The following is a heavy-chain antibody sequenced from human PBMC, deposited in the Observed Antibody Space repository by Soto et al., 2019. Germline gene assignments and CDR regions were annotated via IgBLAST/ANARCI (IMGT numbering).Heavy chain of an antibody. D-gene: IGHD3-10*01. CDR2: IYYSGST. V-gene: IGHV4-31*03. J-gene: IGHJ4*02. CDR3: ARVHYYYGSGSYGRGYYFDY. CDR1: GGSISSGGYY. Sequence: QVQLQESGPGLVKPSQTLSLTCTVSGGSISSGGYYWSWIRQHPGKGLEWIGYIYYSGSTYYNPSLKSRVNISVDTSKNQFSLKLSSVTAADTAVYYCARVHYYYGSGSYGRGYYFDYWGQGTLVTVSS.